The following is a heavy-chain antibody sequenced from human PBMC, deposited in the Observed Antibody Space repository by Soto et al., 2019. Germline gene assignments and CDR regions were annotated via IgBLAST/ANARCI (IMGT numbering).Heavy chain of an antibody. V-gene: IGHV3-23*01. CDR3: ARGKDRDTVTTFDY. Sequence: EVQLLESGGGLQRGGGSLRLPCAASGFTFSSYAMNWVRQAPGKGLEWVAVIHGSGGNTYYADSVKGRFTISRDNSENTVYLQMRSLRAGDTAVYYCARGKDRDTVTTFDYWGQGTLVTVSS. CDR1: GFTFSSYA. J-gene: IGHJ4*02. D-gene: IGHD4-17*01. CDR2: IHGSGGNT.